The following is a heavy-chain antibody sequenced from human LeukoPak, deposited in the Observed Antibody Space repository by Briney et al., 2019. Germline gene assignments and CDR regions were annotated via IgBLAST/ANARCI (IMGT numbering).Heavy chain of an antibody. CDR2: ISYGGST. CDR3: ARQRPHFDY. V-gene: IGHV4-39*01. J-gene: IGHJ4*02. Sequence: PSETLSLTCTVSGGSLNSFTYYWGWIRQPPGKGLEWIGGISYGGSTYYNPSLKSRVTISIDTSKNQFSLKLNSVTAADTAVYYCARQRPHFDYWGQGTLVTVSS. CDR1: GGSLNSFTYY.